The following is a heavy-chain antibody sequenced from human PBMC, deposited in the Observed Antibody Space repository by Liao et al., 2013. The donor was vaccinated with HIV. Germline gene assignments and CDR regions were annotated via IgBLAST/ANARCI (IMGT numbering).Heavy chain of an antibody. D-gene: IGHD3-10*01. Sequence: QVQLQQWGAGLLKPSETLSLTCAVYGGSFSSNYWSWIRQPPGKGLEWIGEINRSGDTNNNPSLKSRLTISVDTSKNRFSLRLSSVTAADTAVYYCARDNRLWFGELQEYFHHWGQGTLVSVSS. CDR3: ARDNRLWFGELQEYFHH. V-gene: IGHV4-34*01. CDR2: INRSGDT. CDR1: GGSFSSNY. J-gene: IGHJ1*01.